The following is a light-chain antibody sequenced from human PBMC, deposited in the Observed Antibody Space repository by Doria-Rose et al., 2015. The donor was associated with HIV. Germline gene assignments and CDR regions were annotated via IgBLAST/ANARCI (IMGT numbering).Light chain of an antibody. CDR3: QQYGTSRGT. J-gene: IGKJ5*01. Sequence: TQSPGTLSLSPGERATLSCRASQRVKSSYLAWYQQKPGQAPRLLIYDASTRATGIPDRFSGSGSETDFTPTISRLEPEDVAVYYCQQYGTSRGTFGQGTRLEIK. CDR1: QRVKSSY. V-gene: IGKV3-20*01. CDR2: DAS.